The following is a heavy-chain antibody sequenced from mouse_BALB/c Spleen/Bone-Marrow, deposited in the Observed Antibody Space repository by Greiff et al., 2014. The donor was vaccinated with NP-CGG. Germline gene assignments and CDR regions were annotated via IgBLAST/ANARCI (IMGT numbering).Heavy chain of an antibody. CDR3: ARYLGAYFDY. CDR1: GISITTGNYR. V-gene: IGHV3-5*02. CDR2: IYYSGTI. Sequence: EVMLVESGPDLVKPSQTVSLTCTVTGISITTGNYRWSWIRQFPGNKLEWIGYIYYSGTITYNPSLTSRTTITRDTSKNQFFLEMNSLTAEDTATYYCARYLGAYFDYWGQGTTLTVSS. J-gene: IGHJ2*01. D-gene: IGHD1-1*01.